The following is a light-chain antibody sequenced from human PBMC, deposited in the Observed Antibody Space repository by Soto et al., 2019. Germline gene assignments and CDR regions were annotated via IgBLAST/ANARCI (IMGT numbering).Light chain of an antibody. V-gene: IGKV1-5*01. CDR3: QQQGT. J-gene: IGKJ1*01. CDR1: QSISSW. Sequence: DIQMNQTPSTLSASVGDRITITCRASQSISSWLAWYQQKPGKAPKLLIYDASSLESGVPSRFSGSGSGTEFTLTISSLQPDDFATYYCQQQGTFGQGTKV. CDR2: DAS.